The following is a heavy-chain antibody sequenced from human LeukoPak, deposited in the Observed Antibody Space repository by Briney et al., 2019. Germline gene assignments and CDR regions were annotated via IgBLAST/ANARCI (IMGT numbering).Heavy chain of an antibody. CDR1: GGSISSSSYY. CDR3: ASPRHMTTVTEPGYYYYYMDV. CDR2: IYYSGSP. D-gene: IGHD4-11*01. Sequence: PSETLSLTCTVSGGSISSSSYYWGWIRQPPGKGLEWIGSIYYSGSPYYNPSLKSRVTISVDTSKNQFSLKLSSVTAADTAVYYCASPRHMTTVTEPGYYYYYMDVWGKGTTVTVSS. J-gene: IGHJ6*03. V-gene: IGHV4-39*01.